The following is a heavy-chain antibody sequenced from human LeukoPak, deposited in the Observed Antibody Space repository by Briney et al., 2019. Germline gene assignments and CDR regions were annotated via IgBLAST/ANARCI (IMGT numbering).Heavy chain of an antibody. CDR1: GFTFSNAW. CDR2: IKSKTDGGTT. J-gene: IGHJ3*02. V-gene: IGHV3-15*01. Sequence: GGSLRLSCAASGFTFSNAWMSWVRQAPGKGLEWVGRIKSKTDGGTTDYAAPVKGRFTISRDDSKNTLYLQMNSLKTEDTAVYYCTTEGPINTMIVVVNDAFDIWGQGTMVTVSS. D-gene: IGHD3-22*01. CDR3: TTEGPINTMIVVVNDAFDI.